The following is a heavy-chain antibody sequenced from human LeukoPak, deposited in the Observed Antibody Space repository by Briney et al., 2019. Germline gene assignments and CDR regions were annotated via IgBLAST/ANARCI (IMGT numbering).Heavy chain of an antibody. Sequence: PSETLSLTCTVSGYSISSGYYWGWIRLPPGKALEWIGSIYHSGRTYYNPSLKSRVTISVDTSKNQLSLKLSSVTAADTAVCYCARARRVSLYNFDYGGKEPLATVPS. D-gene: IGHD5-24*01. J-gene: IGHJ4*02. CDR3: ARARRVSLYNFDY. CDR1: GYSISSGYY. V-gene: IGHV4-38-2*02. CDR2: IYHSGRT.